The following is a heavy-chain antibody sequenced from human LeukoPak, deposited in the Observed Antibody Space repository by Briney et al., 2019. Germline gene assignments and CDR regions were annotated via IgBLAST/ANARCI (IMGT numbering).Heavy chain of an antibody. CDR1: GYTFTSYD. V-gene: IGHV1-8*03. J-gene: IGHJ4*02. CDR2: MNPNSGNT. Sequence: ASVKVSCKASGYTFTSYDINWVRQATGQGLEWMGWMNPNSGNTGYAQKFQGRVTITRNTSISTAYMELSSLRSEDTAVYYCARGVDFWSGYYRGYFDYWGQGTLVTVSS. CDR3: ARGVDFWSGYYRGYFDY. D-gene: IGHD3-3*01.